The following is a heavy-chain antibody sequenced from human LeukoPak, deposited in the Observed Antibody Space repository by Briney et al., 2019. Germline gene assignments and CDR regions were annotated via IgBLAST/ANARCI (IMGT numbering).Heavy chain of an antibody. V-gene: IGHV3-21*01. Sequence: GSLRLSCAASGFTFSSYRMNWVRQAPGKGLEWVSFISGSSSYIYYADSVKGRFTISRDNAKNSLYLQVSSLRAEDTAVYYCARDSIYGDYVPFDYWGQGTLVTVSS. CDR3: ARDSIYGDYVPFDY. D-gene: IGHD4-17*01. CDR1: GFTFSSYR. J-gene: IGHJ4*02. CDR2: ISGSSSYI.